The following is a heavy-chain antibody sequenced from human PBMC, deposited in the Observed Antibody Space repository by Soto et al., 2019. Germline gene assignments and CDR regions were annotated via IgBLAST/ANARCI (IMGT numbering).Heavy chain of an antibody. Sequence: SETLSLTCAVYGGSFSGYYWSWIRQPPRQGLEWIGEINHSGSTNYNPSLNSRGTISVDTAKNPFSLKLRSVTAAATAVYYCARERYYDFWSGYYGGWWFDPWGQGTLVTVSS. D-gene: IGHD3-3*01. CDR2: INHSGST. V-gene: IGHV4-34*01. CDR3: ARERYYDFWSGYYGGWWFDP. CDR1: GGSFSGYY. J-gene: IGHJ5*02.